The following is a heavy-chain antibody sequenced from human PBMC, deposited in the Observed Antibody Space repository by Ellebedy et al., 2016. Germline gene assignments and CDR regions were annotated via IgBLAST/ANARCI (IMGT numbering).Heavy chain of an antibody. CDR1: GFTFSNAW. J-gene: IGHJ4*02. V-gene: IGHV3-15*01. CDR2: IKSKTDGGTT. Sequence: GESLKISCAASGFTFSNAWMSWVRQAPGKGLEWVGRIKSKTDGGTTDYAAPVKGRFTISRDDSKNTLYLQMNSLKTEDTAVYYCTTDVGQTTVRTTWGQGTLVTVSS. D-gene: IGHD4-17*01. CDR3: TTDVGQTTVRTT.